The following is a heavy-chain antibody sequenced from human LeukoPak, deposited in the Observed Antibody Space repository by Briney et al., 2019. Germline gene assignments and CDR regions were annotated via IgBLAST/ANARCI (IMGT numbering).Heavy chain of an antibody. CDR1: GASVSSSH. J-gene: IGHJ4*02. Sequence: PSETLSLTCLVSGASVSSSHWKWSRQFPGKGLEWIGCLSYTGKTDYNPSLTGRVTISLGTSKNQVSLKLRSVTAADTAVYYCSEGYFEPFDHWGQGILVTVSS. V-gene: IGHV4-59*02. CDR2: LSYTGKT. CDR3: SEGYFEPFDH. D-gene: IGHD2/OR15-2a*01.